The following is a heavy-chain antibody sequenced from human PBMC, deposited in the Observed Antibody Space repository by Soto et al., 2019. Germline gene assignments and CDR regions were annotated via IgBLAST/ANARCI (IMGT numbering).Heavy chain of an antibody. J-gene: IGHJ6*02. D-gene: IGHD2-2*01. CDR1: GYTFTSYY. V-gene: IGHV1-46*01. CDR2: INPSGGST. CDR3: ARPSYCSSTSCLYYYGMDV. Sequence: ASVKVSCKASGYTFTSYYMHWVRQAPGQGLEWMGIINPSGGSTRYAQKFQGRVTMTRDTSTSTVYMELSSLRSEDTAVYYCARPSYCSSTSCLYYYGMDVWGQGTTVTVSS.